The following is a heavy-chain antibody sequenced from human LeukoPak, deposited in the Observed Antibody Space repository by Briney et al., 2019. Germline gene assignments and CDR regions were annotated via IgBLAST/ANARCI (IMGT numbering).Heavy chain of an antibody. D-gene: IGHD6-13*01. CDR3: TTNGHGSSLYGDAFDI. V-gene: IGHV3-15*01. Sequence: GGSLRLSCAASGFTFSNAWMSWVRQAPGKGLEWVGRIKCRTEGCTTDYEAPVKGRFTTSTDYSKNTLYLQMNSLKTEDTAVYSCTTNGHGSSLYGDAFDIWGQGTMVTVSS. CDR1: GFTFSNAW. CDR2: IKCRTEGCTT. J-gene: IGHJ3*02.